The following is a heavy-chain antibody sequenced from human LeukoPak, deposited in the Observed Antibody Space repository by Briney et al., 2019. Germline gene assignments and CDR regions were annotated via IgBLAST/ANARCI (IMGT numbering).Heavy chain of an antibody. J-gene: IGHJ5*02. CDR1: GASISSGDYH. D-gene: IGHD3-10*01. Sequence: QTLSLTCTVSGASISSGDYHWNWIRQPPGKGLEWIGFIHDSGSTYYNPSLKSRVSISRDMSKNQLSLMLSSVTAADTAVYYCARGFGAGNYYYGWFDPWGQGTLVSVSS. CDR2: IHDSGST. CDR3: ARGFGAGNYYYGWFDP. V-gene: IGHV4-30-4*01.